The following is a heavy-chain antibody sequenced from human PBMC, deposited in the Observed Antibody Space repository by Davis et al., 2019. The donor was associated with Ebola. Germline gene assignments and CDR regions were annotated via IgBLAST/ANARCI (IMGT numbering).Heavy chain of an antibody. D-gene: IGHD6-13*01. CDR2: IIPILGIA. Sequence: SVKVSCKASGGTFSSYTISWVRQAPGQGLEWMGRIIPILGIANYAQKFQGRVTITADKSTSTAYMELRSLRSDDTAVYYCARVVAAPNWFDPWGQGTLVTVSS. V-gene: IGHV1-69*02. J-gene: IGHJ5*02. CDR3: ARVVAAPNWFDP. CDR1: GGTFSSYT.